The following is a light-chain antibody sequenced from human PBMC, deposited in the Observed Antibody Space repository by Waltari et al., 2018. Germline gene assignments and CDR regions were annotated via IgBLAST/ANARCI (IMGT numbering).Light chain of an antibody. Sequence: QSVLTQPPSASGTPGQRVTISCSGGRSNIGSNPVVWYRQVPGTAPKLLFHSSQRRPSGVPDRFAGSKSGTAASLDISGLQAEDEVDYCCATCDDSLDGPVFGGGTKLTVL. J-gene: IGLJ3*02. CDR2: SSQ. CDR3: ATCDDSLDGPV. CDR1: RSNIGSNP. V-gene: IGLV1-44*01.